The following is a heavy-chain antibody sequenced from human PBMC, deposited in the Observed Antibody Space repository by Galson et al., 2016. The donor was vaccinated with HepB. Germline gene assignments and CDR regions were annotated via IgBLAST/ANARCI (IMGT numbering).Heavy chain of an antibody. Sequence: SLRLSCAASGFTFSSYTIYWVRQVPGKGLEWVAVISYDGSKKYYADSVKGRFTISRDTSKNTLYLQMNSLRSEDTAVYYCAGGSFSGSGCQTFFREPYYYYHALDVWGQGTTVTVSS. V-gene: IGHV3-30-3*01. J-gene: IGHJ6*02. CDR2: ISYDGSKK. CDR1: GFTFSSYT. CDR3: AGGSFSGSGCQTFFREPYYYYHALDV. D-gene: IGHD3-10*01.